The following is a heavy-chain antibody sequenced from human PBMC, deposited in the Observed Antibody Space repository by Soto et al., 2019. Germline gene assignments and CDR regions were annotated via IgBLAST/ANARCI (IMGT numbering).Heavy chain of an antibody. J-gene: IGHJ6*02. CDR2: IYYSGST. CDR1: GGSISSGGYY. V-gene: IGHV4-31*03. D-gene: IGHD2-15*01. CDR3: ARGRLSGGTYYYYGMDV. Sequence: PSETLSLTCTVSGGSISSGGYYWSWIRQHPGKGLEWIGYIYYSGSTYYNPSLKSRVTISVDTSKNQSSLKLSSVTAADTAVYYCARGRLSGGTYYYYGMDVWGQGTTVTVSS.